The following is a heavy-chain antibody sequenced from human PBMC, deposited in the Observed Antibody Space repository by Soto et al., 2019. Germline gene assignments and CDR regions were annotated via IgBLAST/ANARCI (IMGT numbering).Heavy chain of an antibody. V-gene: IGHV3-66*01. CDR1: GFTVSSNY. Sequence: PGGSLRLSCAVSGFTVSSNYMSWVRQAPGKGLEWVSVIYSGGSTYYADSVKGRFTISRDNSKNTLYLQMNSLRAEDTAVYYCARDPYCSGGSCYSAFGAFDIWGQGTMVTVSS. CDR2: IYSGGST. D-gene: IGHD2-15*01. CDR3: ARDPYCSGGSCYSAFGAFDI. J-gene: IGHJ3*02.